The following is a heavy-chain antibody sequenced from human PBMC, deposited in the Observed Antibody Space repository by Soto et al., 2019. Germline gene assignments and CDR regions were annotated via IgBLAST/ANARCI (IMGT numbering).Heavy chain of an antibody. CDR2: ISYDGSNK. V-gene: IGHV3-30-3*01. Sequence: PXGSLRLSCAASGFTFSSYAMHWVRQAPGKGLEWVAVISYDGSNKYYADSVKGRFTISRDNSKNTLYLQMNSLRAEDTAVYYCARDYGSYGPYYYYGMDVWGQGTTVTVSS. D-gene: IGHD5-18*01. CDR1: GFTFSSYA. J-gene: IGHJ6*02. CDR3: ARDYGSYGPYYYYGMDV.